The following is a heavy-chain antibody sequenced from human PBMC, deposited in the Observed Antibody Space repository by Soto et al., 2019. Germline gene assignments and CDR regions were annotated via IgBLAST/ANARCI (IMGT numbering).Heavy chain of an antibody. D-gene: IGHD3-10*01. V-gene: IGHV3-11*01. CDR1: GFSFSDHY. CDR2: ISGGGSTI. CDR3: AGDPYYYASNY. J-gene: IGHJ4*02. Sequence: GGSLRLSCAASGFSFSDHYMTWIRQAPGKGLEWVSYISGGGSTIYYADSVKGRFTVSRDNAKNSLYLQMGSLRAEDTAVYYCAGDPYYYASNYWGQGALVTVSS.